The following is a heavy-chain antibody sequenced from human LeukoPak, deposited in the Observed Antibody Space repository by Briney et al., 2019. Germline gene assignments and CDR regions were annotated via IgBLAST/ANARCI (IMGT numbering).Heavy chain of an antibody. Sequence: SETLSLTCTVSGYSISSGYYWGWIRQPPGKGLEWIGSIYHSGSTYYNPSLKSRVTISVDTPKNQFSLKLSSVTAADTAVYYCARLPAYGGDFKFDYWGQGTLVTVSS. CDR2: IYHSGST. CDR3: ARLPAYGGDFKFDY. D-gene: IGHD2-21*02. CDR1: GYSISSGYY. J-gene: IGHJ4*02. V-gene: IGHV4-38-2*02.